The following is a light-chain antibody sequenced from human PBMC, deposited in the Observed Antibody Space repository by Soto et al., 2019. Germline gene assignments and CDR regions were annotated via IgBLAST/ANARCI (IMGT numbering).Light chain of an antibody. CDR2: YDD. CDR3: AAWDDSLNGYV. Sequence: QSVLTQPPSGSEDPRQRVTISCSGSSSNIGNNAVNWYQQLPGKAPKLLIYYDDLLPSGVSDRFSGSKSGTLAFLAISGLQSEDEADYYCAAWDDSLNGYVFGTGTKLTVL. CDR1: SSNIGNNA. J-gene: IGLJ1*01. V-gene: IGLV1-36*01.